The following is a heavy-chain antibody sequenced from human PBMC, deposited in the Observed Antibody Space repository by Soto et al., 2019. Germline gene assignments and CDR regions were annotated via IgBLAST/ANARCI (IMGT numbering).Heavy chain of an antibody. CDR1: GGSFSGYY. V-gene: IGHV4-34*01. CDR2: INHSGST. D-gene: IGHD3-3*01. J-gene: IGHJ6*02. Sequence: PSETLSLTCAVYGGSFSGYYWSWIRQPPGKGLEWIGEINHSGSTNYNPSLKSRVTISVDTSKNQFSLKLSSVTAADTAVHYCARGLNRITIFGVVITPYYYGMDVWGQGTTVTVSS. CDR3: ARGLNRITIFGVVITPYYYGMDV.